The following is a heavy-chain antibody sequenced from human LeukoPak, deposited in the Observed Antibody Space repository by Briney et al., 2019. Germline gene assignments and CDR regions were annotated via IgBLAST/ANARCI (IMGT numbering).Heavy chain of an antibody. D-gene: IGHD3-22*01. CDR3: ARHSTTYYYDSSGP. V-gene: IGHV4-39*01. CDR1: GGSISSSSYY. J-gene: IGHJ5*02. CDR2: IYYSGST. Sequence: PSGTLSLTCTVSGGSISSSSYYWGWIRQPPGKGLEWIGSIYYSGSTYYNPSLKSRVTISVDTSKNQFSLKLSSVTAADTAVYYCARHSTTYYYDSSGPWGQGTLVTVSS.